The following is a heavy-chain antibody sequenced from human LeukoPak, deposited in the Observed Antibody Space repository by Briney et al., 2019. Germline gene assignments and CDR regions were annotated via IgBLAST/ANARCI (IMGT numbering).Heavy chain of an antibody. D-gene: IGHD3-22*01. Sequence: SVKVSCKASGGTFSSYTISWVRQAPGQGLEWMVRIIPILGIANYAQKFQGRVTITADKSTSTAYMELSSLRSEDTAVYYCARDLGYYDSSGYFDYWGQGTLVTVSS. V-gene: IGHV1-69*04. J-gene: IGHJ4*02. CDR3: ARDLGYYDSSGYFDY. CDR1: GGTFSSYT. CDR2: IIPILGIA.